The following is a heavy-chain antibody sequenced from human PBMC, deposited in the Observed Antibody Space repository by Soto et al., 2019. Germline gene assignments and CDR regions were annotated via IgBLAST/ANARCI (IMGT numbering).Heavy chain of an antibody. J-gene: IGHJ4*02. CDR1: GGSVSGYY. V-gene: IGHV4-34*01. D-gene: IGHD7-27*01. CDR3: ARGWGRIFDY. CDR2: INHSGST. Sequence: QVQLQQWGAGLLKPSETLSLTCAVYGGSVSGYYWTWIRQPPGKGLEWIGEINHSGSTNYNPSIKSRDTLSVDTSKNQFSLKLSSVTAADTAVYYCARGWGRIFDYWGQGTLVTVSS.